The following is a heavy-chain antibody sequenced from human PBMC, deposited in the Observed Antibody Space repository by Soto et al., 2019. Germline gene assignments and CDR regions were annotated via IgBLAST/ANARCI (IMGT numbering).Heavy chain of an antibody. CDR1: GYTFTSYG. D-gene: IGHD3-9*01. J-gene: IGHJ4*02. V-gene: IGHV1-18*01. CDR2: ISAYNGNT. CDR3: ARDDRTYYDILTGLILENLFDY. Sequence: GASVKVSCKASGYTFTSYGISWVRQAPGQGLEWMGWISAYNGNTNYAQKLQGRVTMTTDTSTSAAYMELRSLRSDDTAVYYCARDDRTYYDILTGLILENLFDYWGQGTLVTVSS.